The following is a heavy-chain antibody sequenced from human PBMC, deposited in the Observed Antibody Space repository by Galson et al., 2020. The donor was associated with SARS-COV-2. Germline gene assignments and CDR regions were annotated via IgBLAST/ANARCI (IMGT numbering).Heavy chain of an antibody. Sequence: TGGSLRLSCAASGFTFSSYAMHWVRQAPGKGLEWVAVISYDGSNKYYADSVKGRFTISRDNSKNTRYLQMNSLRAEDMAVYYCARDTPYYYGSGSYSIYGMDVWGPGTTGTVSS. J-gene: IGHJ6*02. CDR3: ARDTPYYYGSGSYSIYGMDV. CDR1: GFTFSSYA. CDR2: ISYDGSNK. V-gene: IGHV3-30-3*01. D-gene: IGHD3-10*01.